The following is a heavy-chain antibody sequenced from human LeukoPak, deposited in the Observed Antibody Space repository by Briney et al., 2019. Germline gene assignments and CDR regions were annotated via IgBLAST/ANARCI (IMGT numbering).Heavy chain of an antibody. V-gene: IGHV4-59*08. J-gene: IGHJ4*02. D-gene: IGHD3-9*01. CDR3: ARHNGILTGYYVDY. CDR1: GGSISSYY. CDR2: IYYSGST. Sequence: SETLSLTCTVSGGSISSYYWSWIRQPPGKGLEWIGYIYYSGSTNYNPSLKSRVTISVDTSKNQFSLKLSSVTAADTAVYYCARHNGILTGYYVDYWGQGTLVTVSS.